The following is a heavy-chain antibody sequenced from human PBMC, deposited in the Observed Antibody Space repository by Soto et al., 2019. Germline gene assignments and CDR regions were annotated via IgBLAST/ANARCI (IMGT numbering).Heavy chain of an antibody. Sequence: ASVKVSCKASSYTFTSCGLSWVRQAPGQGLEWMGWISAYNGNTNYAQRVQGRVTMSTDTSTSTAYMELRSLRSDDTAVYYCARDRPGPQHYFDYWGLGNMVTVSS. CDR2: ISAYNGNT. V-gene: IGHV1-18*01. CDR3: ARDRPGPQHYFDY. CDR1: SYTFTSCG. D-gene: IGHD6-6*01. J-gene: IGHJ4*02.